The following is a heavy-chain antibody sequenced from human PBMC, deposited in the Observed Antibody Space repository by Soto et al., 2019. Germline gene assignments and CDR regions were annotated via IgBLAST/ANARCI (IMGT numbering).Heavy chain of an antibody. CDR2: INPSIGTT. D-gene: IGHD1-26*01. J-gene: IGHJ4*02. Sequence: ASVKVSCKASGYTFTSQNMHWVRQAPGQGLEWMGVINPSIGTTTYAQKFQGRVTMTSDTSTSSVYMEVSSLRSEDTAVYYCISTLGARFDYWGQGTLVPVSS. V-gene: IGHV1-46*03. CDR3: ISTLGARFDY. CDR1: GYTFTSQN.